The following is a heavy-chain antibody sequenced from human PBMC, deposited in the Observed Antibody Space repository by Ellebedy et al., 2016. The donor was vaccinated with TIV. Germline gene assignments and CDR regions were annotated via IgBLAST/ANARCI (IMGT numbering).Heavy chain of an antibody. V-gene: IGHV4-34*01. CDR3: ARTVRHSYGREKSFDH. Sequence: MPSETLSLTCAVYGESFSGYYWSWIRQPPGKGLEWIGEINHSGSTNCNPSLKSRVTISVDTSKNQFSLKLSSVTAADTAVYYCARTVRHSYGREKSFDHWGQGALVTVSS. CDR2: INHSGST. J-gene: IGHJ4*02. CDR1: GESFSGYY. D-gene: IGHD5-18*01.